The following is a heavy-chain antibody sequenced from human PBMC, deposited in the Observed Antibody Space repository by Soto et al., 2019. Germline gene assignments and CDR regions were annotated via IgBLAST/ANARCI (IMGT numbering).Heavy chain of an antibody. CDR3: ARVPGGWNAWFDP. CDR2: MNPNSGNT. V-gene: IGHV1-8*02. CDR1: GYTFTSND. J-gene: IGHJ5*02. D-gene: IGHD1-1*01. Sequence: ASVKVSCKASGYTFTSNDINWVRQATGQGLEWMGWMNPNSGNTSYAQKFQGRVTMNKNSSIRTEHRGLLSMSYADMDVYSRARVPGGWNAWFDPWGQGTPVTVSS.